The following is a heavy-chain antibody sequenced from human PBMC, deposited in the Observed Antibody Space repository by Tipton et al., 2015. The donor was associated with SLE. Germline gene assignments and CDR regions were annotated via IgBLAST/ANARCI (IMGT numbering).Heavy chain of an antibody. V-gene: IGHV1-8*01. J-gene: IGHJ6*03. Sequence: QLVQSGPEVKKPGASVKVSCKASGYTFTSYEINWVRQATGQGLEWMGWMNPNSGNTNYAQKLQGRVTMTTDTSTSTAYMELRSLRSDDTAVYYCARALGEAYYYYYMDVWGKGTTVTVSS. CDR2: MNPNSGNT. CDR3: ARALGEAYYYYYMDV. CDR1: GYTFTSYE.